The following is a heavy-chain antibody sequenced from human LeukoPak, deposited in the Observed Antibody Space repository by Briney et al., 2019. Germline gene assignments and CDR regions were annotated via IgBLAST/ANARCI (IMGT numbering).Heavy chain of an antibody. CDR3: AKDGLYYDGSAHVYYFDY. D-gene: IGHD3-22*01. J-gene: IGHJ4*02. CDR1: GFTFSGYA. V-gene: IGHV3-23*01. CDR2: ITGSGDYT. Sequence: GGSLGLSCAASGFTFSGYAMTWVRQAPGKGLEWVSSITGSGDYTYYIDSVKGRFTISRDNSKNIPYLQMNSLRGEDTALYYCAKDGLYYDGSAHVYYFDYWGQGTLVAVSS.